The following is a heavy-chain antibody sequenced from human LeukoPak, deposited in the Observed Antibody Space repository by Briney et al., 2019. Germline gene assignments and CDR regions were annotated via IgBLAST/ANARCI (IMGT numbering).Heavy chain of an antibody. J-gene: IGHJ4*02. CDR1: GFTFSSYA. V-gene: IGHV3-23*01. CDR2: ISGSGGST. D-gene: IGHD6-13*01. CDR3: AKRHSSSWYDYFDY. Sequence: GGSLRLXCAASGFTFSSYAMSWVRQAPGKGLGWVSAISGSGGSTYYADSVKGRFTISRDNSKNTLYLQMNSLRAEDTAVYYCAKRHSSSWYDYFDYWGQGTLVTVSS.